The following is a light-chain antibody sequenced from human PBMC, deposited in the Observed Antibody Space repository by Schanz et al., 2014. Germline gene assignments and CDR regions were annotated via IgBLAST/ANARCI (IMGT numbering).Light chain of an antibody. CDR2: LNSDGSH. J-gene: IGLJ2*01. Sequence: QLVLTQSPSASASLGASVKLTCTLSSGHSSYAIAWHQQQPEKGPRYLMKLNSDGSHNKGDGIPDRFSGSSSGAARYLTISSLQSEDEADYYCQTWDTGLKVVFGGGTKVTVL. CDR1: SGHSSYA. V-gene: IGLV4-69*01. CDR3: QTWDTGLKVV.